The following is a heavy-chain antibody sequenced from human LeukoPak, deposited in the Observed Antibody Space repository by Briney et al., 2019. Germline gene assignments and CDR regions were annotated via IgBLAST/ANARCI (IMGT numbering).Heavy chain of an antibody. CDR1: GGSISSSSYY. CDR3: AISRAVADYNWFDP. CDR2: IYYSGST. V-gene: IGHV4-39*07. Sequence: SETLSLTCTVSGGSISSSSYYWGWIRQPPGKGLEWIGSIYYSGSTYYNPSLKSRVTISVDTSKNQFSLKLSSVTAADTAVYYCAISRAVADYNWFDPWGQGTLVTVSS. J-gene: IGHJ5*02. D-gene: IGHD6-19*01.